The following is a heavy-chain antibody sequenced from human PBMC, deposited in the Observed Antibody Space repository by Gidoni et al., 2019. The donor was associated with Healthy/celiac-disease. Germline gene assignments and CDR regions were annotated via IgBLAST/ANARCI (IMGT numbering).Heavy chain of an antibody. J-gene: IGHJ4*02. D-gene: IGHD1-26*01. CDR3: AREYRVLGNFDY. V-gene: IGHV3-21*01. Sequence: EVQLVESGGGLVKPGGSLRLSCAASGFTFSSYSMNWVRQAPGKGLEWVSSISSSSSYIYYADSVKGRFTISRDNAKNSLYLQMNSLRAEDTAVYYCAREYRVLGNFDYWGQGTLVTVSS. CDR1: GFTFSSYS. CDR2: ISSSSSYI.